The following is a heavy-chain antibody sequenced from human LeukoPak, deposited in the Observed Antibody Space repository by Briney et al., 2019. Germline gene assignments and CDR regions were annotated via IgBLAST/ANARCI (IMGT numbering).Heavy chain of an antibody. D-gene: IGHD1-26*01. Sequence: PGGSLRLSCAASGFTFSTYSLNWVRQAPGKGLEWVSSISISSSSIDYADSVKGRFTISRDNSKNTLYLHMNSLRAEDTAVYYCATADSGSYYSGFDYWGQGTLVTVSS. CDR2: ISISSSSI. J-gene: IGHJ4*02. CDR3: ATADSGSYYSGFDY. CDR1: GFTFSTYS. V-gene: IGHV3-21*01.